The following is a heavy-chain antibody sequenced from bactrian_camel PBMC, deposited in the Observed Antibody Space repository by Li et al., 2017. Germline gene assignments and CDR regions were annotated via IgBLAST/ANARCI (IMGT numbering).Heavy chain of an antibody. V-gene: IGHV3S19*01. Sequence: VQLVESGGGLVQPGGSLRLSCATSGFTFSMVWMHWVRQAPGKGLEWVASIYPGDGSAHSADSVKGRFTISRDNARNTLHLQMNSLEPEDTAMYYCAADFSCPSSLDVYVYKYWARGPRSPSP. J-gene: IGHJ4*01. CDR1: GFTFSMVW. D-gene: IGHD3*01. CDR2: IYPGDGSA.